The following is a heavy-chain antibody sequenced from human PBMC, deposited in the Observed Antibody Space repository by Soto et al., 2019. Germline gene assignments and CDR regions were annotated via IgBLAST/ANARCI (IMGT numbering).Heavy chain of an antibody. CDR2: IYYSAST. Sequence: SETLSLTYTVSGGSISSYYWSWIRQPPGKGLEWIGYIYYSASTNYSPSLKSRATISVDTSKNQFSLKVNSVTAADTAMYYCVRALGDGSSWTADYWGQGTLVTVSS. CDR3: VRALGDGSSWTADY. CDR1: GGSISSYY. D-gene: IGHD6-13*01. V-gene: IGHV4-59*01. J-gene: IGHJ4*02.